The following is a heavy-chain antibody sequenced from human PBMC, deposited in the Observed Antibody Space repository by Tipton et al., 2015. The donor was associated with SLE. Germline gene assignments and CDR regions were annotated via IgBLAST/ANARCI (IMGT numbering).Heavy chain of an antibody. CDR1: GGSFSAYY. V-gene: IGHV4-34*01. J-gene: IGHJ4*02. CDR3: ARDSPTVAGTFDS. CDR2: INHSGST. D-gene: IGHD6-19*01. Sequence: TLSLTCAVYGGSFSAYYWTWIRQSPGKGLEWIGEINHSGSTNYTPSLKTRATISIDTSKSHFSLKLNSVTAADTAVYYCARDSPTVAGTFDSWGQGTLVIVS.